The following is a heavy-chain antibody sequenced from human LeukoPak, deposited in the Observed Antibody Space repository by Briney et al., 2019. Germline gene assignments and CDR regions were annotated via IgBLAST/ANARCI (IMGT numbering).Heavy chain of an antibody. Sequence: GGSLGLSCAASGFTFSSYGMHWVRQAPGKGLEWVAVISYDGSNKYYADSVKGRFTISRDNSKNTLYLQMNSLRAEDTAVYYCAKGPGYYDSSGYNWGQGTLVTVSS. V-gene: IGHV3-30*18. CDR1: GFTFSSYG. CDR3: AKGPGYYDSSGYN. D-gene: IGHD3-22*01. CDR2: ISYDGSNK. J-gene: IGHJ4*02.